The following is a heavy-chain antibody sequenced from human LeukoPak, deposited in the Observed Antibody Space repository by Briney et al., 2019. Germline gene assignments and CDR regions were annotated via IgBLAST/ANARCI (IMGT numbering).Heavy chain of an antibody. CDR3: AGNNWDDGLFDY. D-gene: IGHD1-20*01. V-gene: IGHV3-48*04. Sequence: GGSLRLSCAASGFTFSRLNINWVRQAPGKGLEWLSYISSSGRTIHYADSVKGRFTVSRDNAKNSLFLQMNSLRAEDTAVYYCAGNNWDDGLFDYWGQGTLVTVSS. CDR1: GFTFSRLN. CDR2: ISSSGRTI. J-gene: IGHJ4*02.